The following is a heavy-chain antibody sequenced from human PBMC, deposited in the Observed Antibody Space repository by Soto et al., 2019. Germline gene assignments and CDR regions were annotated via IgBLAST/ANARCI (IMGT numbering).Heavy chain of an antibody. J-gene: IGHJ5*02. CDR2: IIPIFGTA. CDR1: GGTFSSYA. CDR3: ARGSPTFTIFPGYTWFDP. Sequence: GASVKVSCKASGGTFSSYAISWVRQAPGQGLEWMGGIIPIFGTANYAQKFQGRVTITADESTSTAYMELSSLRSEDTAVYYCARGSPTFTIFPGYTWFDPWGQGTLVTVSS. V-gene: IGHV1-69*13. D-gene: IGHD3-3*01.